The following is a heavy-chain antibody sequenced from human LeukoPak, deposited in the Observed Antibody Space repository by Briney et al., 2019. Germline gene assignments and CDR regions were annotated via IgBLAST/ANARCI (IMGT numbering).Heavy chain of an antibody. CDR1: GYGFTSYW. D-gene: IGHD3-3*01. CDR2: IYPGDSDT. J-gene: IGHJ4*02. V-gene: IGHV5-51*01. CDR3: ARSPDYDFWSGFKSDYFDY. Sequence: GESLKISCKGSGYGFTSYWIGWVRQMPGKGLEWMGIIYPGDSDTRYSPSFQGQVTISADKSISTAYLQWSSLKASDTAMYYCARSPDYDFWSGFKSDYFDYWGQGTLVTVSS.